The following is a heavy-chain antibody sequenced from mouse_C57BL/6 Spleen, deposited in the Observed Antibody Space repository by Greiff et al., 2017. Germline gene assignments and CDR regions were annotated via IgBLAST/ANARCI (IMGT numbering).Heavy chain of an antibody. V-gene: IGHV1-64*01. CDR2: IHPNSGST. CDR1: GYTFTSYW. Sequence: VQLQQPGAELVKPGASVKLSCKASGYTFTSYWMHWVKQRPGQGLEGIGMIHPNSGSTNYNEKFKSKATLTVDKSSSTAYMQLSSLTSEDSAVYYCARDYSKRAMDYWGQGTSVTVSS. D-gene: IGHD2-5*01. J-gene: IGHJ4*01. CDR3: ARDYSKRAMDY.